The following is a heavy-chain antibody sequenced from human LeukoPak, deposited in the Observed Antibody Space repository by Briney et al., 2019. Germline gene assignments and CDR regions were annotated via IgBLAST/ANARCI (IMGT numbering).Heavy chain of an antibody. D-gene: IGHD3-10*01. V-gene: IGHV4-38-2*02. Sequence: SETLSLTCTVSGYSISSGYYWGWIRQPPGKGLEWIGSIYHSGSTYYNPSLKSRVTISVDTSKNQFSLKLSSVTAADTAVYYCASRRITMVRGVMDCLDYWGQGTLVTVSS. CDR3: ASRRITMVRGVMDCLDY. CDR2: IYHSGST. J-gene: IGHJ4*02. CDR1: GYSISSGYY.